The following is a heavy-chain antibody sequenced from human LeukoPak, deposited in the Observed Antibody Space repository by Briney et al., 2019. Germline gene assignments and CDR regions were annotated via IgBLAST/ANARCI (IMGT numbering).Heavy chain of an antibody. CDR1: GFTFTSSA. V-gene: IGHV1-58*02. CDR2: IVVGSGNT. Sequence: GASVKVSCKASGFTFTSSAMQWVRQARGQRLEWIGWIVVGSGNTNYAQKFQERVTITRDTSTSTAYMELSSLRSEDTAVYYCAAGVIAAAGFFDYWGQGTLVTVSS. CDR3: AAGVIAAAGFFDY. J-gene: IGHJ4*02. D-gene: IGHD6-13*01.